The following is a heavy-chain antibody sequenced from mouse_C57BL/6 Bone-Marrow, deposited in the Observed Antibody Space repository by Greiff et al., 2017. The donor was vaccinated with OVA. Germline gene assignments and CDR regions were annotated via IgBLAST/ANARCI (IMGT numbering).Heavy chain of an antibody. Sequence: EVQLQQSGAELVKPGASVKLSCTASGFNIKDYYMHWVKQRTEQGLEWIGRIDPEDGETKYAPKFQGKATITEDTSSNTAYLQLSSLTSEDTAVYYCAKIPFITTVVAGDFDVWRTGTTVTVSS. CDR1: GFNIKDYY. CDR2: IDPEDGET. CDR3: AKIPFITTVVAGDFDV. D-gene: IGHD1-1*01. J-gene: IGHJ1*03. V-gene: IGHV14-2*01.